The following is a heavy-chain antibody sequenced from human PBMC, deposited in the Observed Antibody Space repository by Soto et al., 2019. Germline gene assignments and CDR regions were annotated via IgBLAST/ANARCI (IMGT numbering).Heavy chain of an antibody. Sequence: GGSLRLSCAASGFTFKNYARNWVRQAPGKGLEWVATISATGGSTYYADSVKGRFTISRDNSKNTLYLQMNGLRVEDTAVYYCAKDRLAGNFDYWGQGTQVTVS. CDR3: AKDRLAGNFDY. J-gene: IGHJ4*02. CDR2: ISATGGST. CDR1: GFTFKNYA. V-gene: IGHV3-23*01.